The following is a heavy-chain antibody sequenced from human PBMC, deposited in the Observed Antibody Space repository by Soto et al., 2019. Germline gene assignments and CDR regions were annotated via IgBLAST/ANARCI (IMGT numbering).Heavy chain of an antibody. Sequence: PGGSLRLSCAASGFNFNNYAMTWVRQAPGKGLEWVSSITVSGGHTYAADSVKGRFTGSRDNSENTVYLQMNSLRADDTAMYFCAKSRYYDSSGPGAFDVWGQGTMVTVSS. CDR2: ITVSGGHT. CDR3: AKSRYYDSSGPGAFDV. CDR1: GFNFNNYA. D-gene: IGHD3-22*01. V-gene: IGHV3-23*01. J-gene: IGHJ3*01.